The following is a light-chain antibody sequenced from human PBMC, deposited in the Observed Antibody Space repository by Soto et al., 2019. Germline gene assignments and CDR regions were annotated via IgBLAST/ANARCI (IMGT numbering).Light chain of an antibody. CDR3: QQSYRTPRT. Sequence: DIQMTQSPFSLSASVGDRVTITCRASQNIPGYVHWYQQKPGKAPKLLIYAASSLQSGVPSRFSGSGTGTEFTLTISGLPPEDFATYYCQQSYRTPRTFGRGNKVEIK. CDR1: QNIPGY. CDR2: AAS. J-gene: IGKJ1*01. V-gene: IGKV1-39*01.